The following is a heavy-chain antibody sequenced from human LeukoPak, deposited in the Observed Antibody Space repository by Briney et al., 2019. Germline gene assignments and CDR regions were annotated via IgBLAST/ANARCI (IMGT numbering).Heavy chain of an antibody. CDR1: GGTFSSYA. CDR2: IIPIFGTA. J-gene: IGHJ4*02. Sequence: SVKVSCKASGGTFSSYAISWVRQAPGQGLEWMGRIIPIFGTANYAQKFQGRVTITTDESTSTAYMELSSLRSEDTAVYYCAREMTGTDGEYYFDYWGQGTLVTVSS. D-gene: IGHD1-1*01. CDR3: AREMTGTDGEYYFDY. V-gene: IGHV1-69*05.